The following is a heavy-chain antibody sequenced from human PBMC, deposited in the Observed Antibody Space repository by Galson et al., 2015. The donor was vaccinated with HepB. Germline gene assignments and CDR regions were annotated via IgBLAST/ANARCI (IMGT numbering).Heavy chain of an antibody. CDR3: ARFGGAVFGAVSSNEYYFDY. V-gene: IGHV5-51*01. D-gene: IGHD3-10*01. J-gene: IGHJ4*02. CDR2: IFPGNSDT. CDR1: GYEFSGYW. Sequence: QSGAEVKKSGESLRISCKASGYEFSGYWIGWVRQVPGKGLEWMGLIFPGNSDTRYSPSFQGQVTIPADKSINTAYLQWNSLTASDSAIYYCARFGGAVFGAVSSNEYYFDYWGQGTPVTVSA.